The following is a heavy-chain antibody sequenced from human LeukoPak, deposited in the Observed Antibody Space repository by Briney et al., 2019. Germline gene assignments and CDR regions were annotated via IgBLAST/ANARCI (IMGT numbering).Heavy chain of an antibody. D-gene: IGHD2-2*01. J-gene: IGHJ6*04. CDR3: ARKGEYSSNPMDV. Sequence: SETLSLTCVVSGYSISNRNWWGWIRPPPGKGLEWIGYIYYSGSVHYNPSLKSRVAMSVDTSKNQLSLELRSVTAVDTAVYYCARKGEYSSNPMDVWGKGTTVTVSS. CDR1: GYSISNRNW. CDR2: IYYSGSV. V-gene: IGHV4-28*05.